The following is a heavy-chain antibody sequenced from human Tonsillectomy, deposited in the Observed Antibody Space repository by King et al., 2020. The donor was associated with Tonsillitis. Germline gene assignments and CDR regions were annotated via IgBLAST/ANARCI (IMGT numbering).Heavy chain of an antibody. CDR2: IYHSGST. CDR1: GGSISSSNW. J-gene: IGHJ3*02. V-gene: IGHV4-4*02. Sequence: MQLQESGPGLVKPSGTLSLTCAVSGGSISSSNWWSWVRQPPGKGLEWIGEIYHSGSTNYNPSLKSRVTISVDKSKNQFSLKLNSVTAADTAVYYCARQSSMIVVVITDQNAFDIWGQGTMVTVSS. D-gene: IGHD3-22*01. CDR3: ARQSSMIVVVITDQNAFDI.